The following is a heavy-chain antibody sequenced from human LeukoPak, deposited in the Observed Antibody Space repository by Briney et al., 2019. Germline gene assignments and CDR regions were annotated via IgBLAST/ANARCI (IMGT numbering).Heavy chain of an antibody. J-gene: IGHJ5*02. D-gene: IGHD2-2*01. CDR2: INPSGGSP. CDR3: ARGGGLGYCSSTSCYWFDP. V-gene: IGHV1-46*01. Sequence: GASVKVSCKASGYTFTIYYMHGVRQAPGQGLEWVGIINPSGGSPSYAKKFQGRVTIPADKSTSTAYMELRSLRSKDTAVYYCARGGGLGYCSSTSCYWFDPWGQGTLVTVSS. CDR1: GYTFTIYY.